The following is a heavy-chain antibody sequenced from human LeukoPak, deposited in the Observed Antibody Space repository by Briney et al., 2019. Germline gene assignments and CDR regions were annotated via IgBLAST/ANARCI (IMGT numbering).Heavy chain of an antibody. Sequence: PSETLSLTCAVYGGSFSGYYWSWIRQPPGKGLEWIGEINHSGSTNCNPSLKSRVTISVDTSKNQFSLKLSSVTAADTAVYYCARASYCSGGSCSYYYYYYMDVWGKGTTVTVSS. CDR2: INHSGST. J-gene: IGHJ6*03. D-gene: IGHD2-15*01. V-gene: IGHV4-34*01. CDR3: ARASYCSGGSCSYYYYYYMDV. CDR1: GGSFSGYY.